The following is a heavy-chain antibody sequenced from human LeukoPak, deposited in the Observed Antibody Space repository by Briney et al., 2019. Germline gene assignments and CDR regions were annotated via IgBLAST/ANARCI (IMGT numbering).Heavy chain of an antibody. D-gene: IGHD2-15*01. J-gene: IGHJ4*02. Sequence: GGSLTLSCAASGFTVSSNYMSWVRQAPGKGLEWVSVIYSGGSTYYADSVKGRFTISRDNSKNTLYLQMNSLRAEDTAVYYCARVAFDCSGGSCYSFPSDYWGQGTLVTVSS. CDR3: ARVAFDCSGGSCYSFPSDY. CDR1: GFTVSSNY. CDR2: IYSGGST. V-gene: IGHV3-53*01.